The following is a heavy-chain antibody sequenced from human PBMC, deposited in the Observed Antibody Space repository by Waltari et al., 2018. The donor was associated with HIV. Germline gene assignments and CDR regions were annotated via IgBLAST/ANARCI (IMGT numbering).Heavy chain of an antibody. CDR2: KSGSGDNR. D-gene: IGHD4-17*01. CDR3: TKDPVTAVGNIHWFDP. Sequence: VPLLVPGRAMVPPGGYISICCSSATSTFSLYAMHGVRQAPGKGLEWVSGKSGSGDNRYYTDSVKGWFTISRDNSKNKVVLQMKRLRPEDTAFEYCTKDPVTAVGNIHWFDPWGQGTLVTVSS. V-gene: IGHV3-23*01. CDR1: TSTFSLYA. J-gene: IGHJ5*02.